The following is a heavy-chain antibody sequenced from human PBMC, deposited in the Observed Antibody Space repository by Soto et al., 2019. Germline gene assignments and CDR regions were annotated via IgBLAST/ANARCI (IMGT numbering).Heavy chain of an antibody. CDR3: AMSTSSSWYAHKGIYFDS. V-gene: IGHV4-30-2*01. J-gene: IGHJ4*02. Sequence: SETLSLTCAVSGGTISSGSYSWSWIRQAPGEGLEWIGNIYHSGSTYYNPSLESRVTISVDTSKNQFSLKLNSMTAADTAVYYCAMSTSSSWYAHKGIYFDSWGQGTLVTVSS. D-gene: IGHD6-13*01. CDR2: IYHSGST. CDR1: GGTISSGSYS.